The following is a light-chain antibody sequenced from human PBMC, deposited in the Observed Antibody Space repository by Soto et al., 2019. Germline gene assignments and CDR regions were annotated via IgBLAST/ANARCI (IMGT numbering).Light chain of an antibody. J-gene: IGKJ5*01. CDR2: AAS. CDR1: QSVRKF. CDR3: QQSYSTPT. V-gene: IGKV1-39*01. Sequence: DLPMSQSPSSLSASIADNVTSXXRASQSVRKFLNYYQQKSGKDPKILIYAASSLQSGVPSRFSGSGSGTDFTLTISSLQPEDFATYYCQQSYSTPTFGQGTRLEIK.